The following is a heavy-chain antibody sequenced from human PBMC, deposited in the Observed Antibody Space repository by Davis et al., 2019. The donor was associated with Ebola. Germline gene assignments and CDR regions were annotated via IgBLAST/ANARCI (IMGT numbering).Heavy chain of an antibody. J-gene: IGHJ5*02. CDR3: ARLGGYCSGGSCYRANWFDP. V-gene: IGHV5-51*01. Sequence: GESLKISCKASGYSFTTYWIVWVRQMPGKGLEWMGIIYPGDSDTRYSPSFQGQVTISADKSISTAYLQWSSLKASDTAMYYCARLGGYCSGGSCYRANWFDPWGQGTLVTVSS. D-gene: IGHD2-15*01. CDR1: GYSFTTYW. CDR2: IYPGDSDT.